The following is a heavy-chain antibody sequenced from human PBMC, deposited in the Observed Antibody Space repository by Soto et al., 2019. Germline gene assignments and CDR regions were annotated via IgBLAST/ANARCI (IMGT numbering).Heavy chain of an antibody. CDR2: ISGSGGST. D-gene: IGHD2-15*01. CDR1: GFTFSSYA. V-gene: IGHV3-23*01. J-gene: IGHJ4*02. Sequence: PGGSLRLSCAASGFTFSSYAMSWVRQAPGKGLEWVSAISGSGGSTYYADSVKGRFTISRDNSKNTLYLQMNSLRAEDTAVYYCAKDLRYCSGGSCYGKYYWGQGTLVTVSS. CDR3: AKDLRYCSGGSCYGKYY.